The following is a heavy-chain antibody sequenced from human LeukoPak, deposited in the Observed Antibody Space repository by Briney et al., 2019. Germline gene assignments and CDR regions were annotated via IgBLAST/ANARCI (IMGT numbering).Heavy chain of an antibody. V-gene: IGHV3-43*02. J-gene: IGHJ4*02. D-gene: IGHD6-19*01. Sequence: GGSLRLSCAASGTTFEDYAMHWVRPAPGKGLGWVSFISGDGGTTYYADSVKGRFTISRDNSKTSLYLQMNSLRTEDTALYYCAKDQGASGWGAFDYWGQGTLVTVSS. CDR3: AKDQGASGWGAFDY. CDR2: ISGDGGTT. CDR1: GTTFEDYA.